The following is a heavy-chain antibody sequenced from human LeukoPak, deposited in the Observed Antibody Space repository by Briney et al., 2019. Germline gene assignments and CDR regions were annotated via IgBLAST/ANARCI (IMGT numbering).Heavy chain of an antibody. CDR1: GFTLSSYA. Sequence: GGSLRLSCAASGFTLSSYAMNWVRQAPGKGLESFSAISDSGSSTYYADSVKGRFTIFRDNSKNTLYLQMNSLRAEDTAVYYCATRERYCSSTSCYEWFDPWGQGTLVTVSS. V-gene: IGHV3-23*01. D-gene: IGHD2-2*01. CDR3: ATRERYCSSTSCYEWFDP. CDR2: ISDSGSST. J-gene: IGHJ5*02.